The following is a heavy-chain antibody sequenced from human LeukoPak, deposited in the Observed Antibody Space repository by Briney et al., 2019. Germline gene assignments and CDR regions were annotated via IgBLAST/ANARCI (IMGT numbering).Heavy chain of an antibody. J-gene: IGHJ1*01. CDR1: GRSISLGYY. D-gene: IGHD6-19*01. V-gene: IGHV4-38-2*02. CDR2: VSHDGST. CDR3: ARESIKQWRI. Sequence: PSETLSLTCTVSGRSISLGYYWGWIRQPPGKGLEWIGSVSHDGSTHYNPSLQSRVSISVDTSKNEFSLKLSSVSAADTARYYCARESIKQWRIWGQGTLVTVSS.